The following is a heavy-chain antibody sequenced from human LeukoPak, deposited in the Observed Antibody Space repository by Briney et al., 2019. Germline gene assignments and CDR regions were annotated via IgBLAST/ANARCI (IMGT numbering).Heavy chain of an antibody. V-gene: IGHV3-7*01. CDR3: AILPEVSAFDI. J-gene: IGHJ3*02. Sequence: GGSLRLSCAASGFTFSSYWMSWVRQAPGKGLEWVANIKQDGSEKYYVDSVKGRFTISRDNAKNSLYLQMNSLRAEDTAVYYCAILPEVSAFDIWGQGTMVTVSS. D-gene: IGHD3-22*01. CDR1: GFTFSSYW. CDR2: IKQDGSEK.